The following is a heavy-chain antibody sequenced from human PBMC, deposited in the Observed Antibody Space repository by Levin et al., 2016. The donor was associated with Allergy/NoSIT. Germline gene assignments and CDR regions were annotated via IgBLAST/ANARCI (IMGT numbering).Heavy chain of an antibody. J-gene: IGHJ4*02. V-gene: IGHV2-26*01. Sequence: WIRQPPGKALEWLAHIFSNDEKSYSTSLKSRLTISKDTSKSQVVLTMTNMDPVDTATYYCARIYGIAAAGEGHFDYWGQGTLVTVSS. CDR2: IFSNDEK. D-gene: IGHD6-13*01. CDR3: ARIYGIAAAGEGHFDY.